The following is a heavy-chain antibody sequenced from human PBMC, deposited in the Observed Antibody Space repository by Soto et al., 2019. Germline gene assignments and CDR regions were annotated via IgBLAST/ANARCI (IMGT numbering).Heavy chain of an antibody. J-gene: IGHJ1*01. CDR2: IYPGDSDT. D-gene: IGHD3-22*01. CDR1: GYSFTSYW. V-gene: IGHV5-51*01. CDR3: ARTYYYDSSGYEYFQH. Sequence: GESLKIPCKGSGYSFTSYWIGWVRQMPGKGLEWMGIIYPGDSDTRYSPSFQGQVTISADKSISTAYLQWSSLKASDTAMYYCARTYYYDSSGYEYFQHWGQGTLVTVSS.